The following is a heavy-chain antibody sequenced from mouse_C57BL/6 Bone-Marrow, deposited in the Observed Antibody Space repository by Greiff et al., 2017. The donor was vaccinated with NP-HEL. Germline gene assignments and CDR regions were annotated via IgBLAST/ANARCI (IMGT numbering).Heavy chain of an antibody. V-gene: IGHV1-4*01. CDR1: GYTFTSYT. CDR3: ARRDYGGTLYAMDY. J-gene: IGHJ4*01. Sequence: QVQLQQSGAELARPGASVKMSCKASGYTFTSYTMHWVKQRPGQGLEWIGYINPSSGYTKYNQKFKDKATLTVDKSSSTAYMQLSSLTSEDSAVYYCARRDYGGTLYAMDYWGQGTSGTVSS. CDR2: INPSSGYT. D-gene: IGHD1-1*01.